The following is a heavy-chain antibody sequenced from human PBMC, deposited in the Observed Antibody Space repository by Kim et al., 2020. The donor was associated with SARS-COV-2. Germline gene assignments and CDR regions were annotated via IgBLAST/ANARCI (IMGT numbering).Heavy chain of an antibody. D-gene: IGHD2-15*01. J-gene: IGHJ5*02. CDR3: AKDRVPADCSGGSCYSYWFDH. CDR2: ISGDGGST. Sequence: GGSLRLSCAASGFTFDDYAMHWVRQAPGKGLEWVSLISGDGGSTYYADSVKGRFTISRDNSKNSLYLQMNSLRTEDTALYYCAKDRVPADCSGGSCYSYWFDHWGQGNLVTVSS. CDR1: GFTFDDYA. V-gene: IGHV3-43*02.